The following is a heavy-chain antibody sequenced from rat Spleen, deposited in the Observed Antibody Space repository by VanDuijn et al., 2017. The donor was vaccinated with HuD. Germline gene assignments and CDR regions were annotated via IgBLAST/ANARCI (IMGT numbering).Heavy chain of an antibody. Sequence: QVQLKESGPGLVQPSQTLSLTCTVSGFSLTSYHVSWVRQPPGKGLEWMGVIWTGGSTAYKSLLKSRLSISRDTSKSQVFLKMNSLQTEDTATYYCARARYGGSSGGYFDYWGQGVMVTVSS. CDR1: GFSLTSYH. V-gene: IGHV2-43*01. CDR2: IWTGGST. J-gene: IGHJ2*01. D-gene: IGHD1-11*01. CDR3: ARARYGGSSGGYFDY.